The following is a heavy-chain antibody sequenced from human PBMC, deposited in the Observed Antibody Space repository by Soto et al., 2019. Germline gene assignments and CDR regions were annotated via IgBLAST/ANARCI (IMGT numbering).Heavy chain of an antibody. J-gene: IGHJ6*02. CDR1: GFTVSSNY. V-gene: IGHV3-53*01. CDR2: IYSGGST. Sequence: LRLSCAASGFTVSSNYMSWVRQAPGKGLEWVSVIYSGGSTYYADSVKGRFTISRDNSKNTLYLQMNSLRAEDTAVYYCARSKEYYYYYGMDVWGQGTTVTVSS. CDR3: ARSKEYYYYYGMDV.